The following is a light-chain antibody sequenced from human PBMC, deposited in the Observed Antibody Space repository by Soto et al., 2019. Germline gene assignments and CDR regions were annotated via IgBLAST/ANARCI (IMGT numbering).Light chain of an antibody. Sequence: EIVLTQSPGILSLSPGERATLSCRASQSVSSTYLAWYQQKPGQAPRLLIFGGSSRATGIPDRFSGSGSGTDFTLTISSLEPEDVEVYCCQRYGGSQWTFGQPTKVEI. CDR3: QRYGGSQWT. CDR2: GGS. CDR1: QSVSSTY. V-gene: IGKV3-20*01. J-gene: IGKJ1*01.